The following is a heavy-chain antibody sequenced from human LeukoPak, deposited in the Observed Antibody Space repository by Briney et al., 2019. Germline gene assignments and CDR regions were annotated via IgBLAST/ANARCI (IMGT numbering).Heavy chain of an antibody. V-gene: IGHV4-38-2*02. J-gene: IGHJ4*02. CDR2: IYHSGST. CDR1: GYSISSGYY. CDR3: ARERGSRPRRFDY. D-gene: IGHD3-16*01. Sequence: PSETLSLTCTVSGYSISSGYYWGWIRQPPGKGLEWIGSIYHSGSTYYNPSLKSRVTISVDTSKNQFSLKLSSVTAADTAVYYCARERGSRPRRFDYWGQGTLVTVSS.